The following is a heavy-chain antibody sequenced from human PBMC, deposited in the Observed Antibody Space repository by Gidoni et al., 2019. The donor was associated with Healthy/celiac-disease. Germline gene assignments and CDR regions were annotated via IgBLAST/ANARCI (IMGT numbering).Heavy chain of an antibody. J-gene: IGHJ4*02. CDR1: GFTFSSYS. V-gene: IGHV3-21*01. CDR3: ARGVGSSSSSGAVF. D-gene: IGHD6-6*01. CDR2: ISSSSSYI. Sequence: EVQLVESGGGLVKPGGSLRLSCAASGFTFSSYSMNWVRKAPGKGLEWVSSISSSSSYIYYAESVKGRFTISRDNAKNSLDLQMNSLRAEDTAVYYCARGVGSSSSSGAVFWGQGTLVTVSS.